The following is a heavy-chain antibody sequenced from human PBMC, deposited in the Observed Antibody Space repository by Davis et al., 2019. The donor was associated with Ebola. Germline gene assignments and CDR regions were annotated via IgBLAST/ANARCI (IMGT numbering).Heavy chain of an antibody. Sequence: ASVKVSCKASGYTFTSYAMHWVRQAPGQRLEWMGWINPGNGNTKYSQKFQGRVTMTTDTSTSTAYMELRSLRSDDTAVYYCASRIKVVAATDDACDIWGQGTMVTVSS. D-gene: IGHD2-15*01. V-gene: IGHV1-3*01. CDR1: GYTFTSYA. J-gene: IGHJ3*02. CDR2: INPGNGNT. CDR3: ASRIKVVAATDDACDI.